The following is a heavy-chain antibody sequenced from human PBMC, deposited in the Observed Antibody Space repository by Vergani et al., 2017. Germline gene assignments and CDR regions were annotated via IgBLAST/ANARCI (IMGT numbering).Heavy chain of an antibody. V-gene: IGHV3-48*01. J-gene: IGHJ4*02. CDR3: AKDGLGGRIAAGRGDFDY. D-gene: IGHD6-13*01. CDR1: GFTFSSYS. Sequence: EVQLVESGGGLVQPGGSLRLSCAASGFTFSSYSMNWVRQAPGKGLAWVSYISSSSRNIYYADSVKGRFTISRDNAKNSLYLQMNSLRAEDTAVYYCAKDGLGGRIAAGRGDFDYWGQGTLVTVSS. CDR2: ISSSSRNI.